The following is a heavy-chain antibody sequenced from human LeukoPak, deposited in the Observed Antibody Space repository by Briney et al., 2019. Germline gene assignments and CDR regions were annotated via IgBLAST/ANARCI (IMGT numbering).Heavy chain of an antibody. CDR2: IIPILGIA. J-gene: IGHJ4*02. Sequence: SVKVSCKASGGTFSSYAISWVRQAPGQGLEWMGRIIPILGIAKYAQKFQGRVTITADKSTSTAYMELSRLRSEDTAVYYCARMWELVDPFDYWGQGTLVTVSS. V-gene: IGHV1-69*04. CDR3: ARMWELVDPFDY. D-gene: IGHD1-26*01. CDR1: GGTFSSYA.